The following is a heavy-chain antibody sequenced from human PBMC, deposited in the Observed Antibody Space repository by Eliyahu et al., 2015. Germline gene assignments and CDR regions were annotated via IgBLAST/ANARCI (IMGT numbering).Heavy chain of an antibody. J-gene: IGHJ4*02. CDR1: GDSMSGGYYY. CDR2: IATSGST. CDR3: AKDTPSSAYWGSSPRGTFDH. V-gene: IGHV4-61*02. Sequence: QVQLQESGPGLVKPTQTLSLTCTVSGDSMSGGYYYWNWIRQPAGKGLEWIGRIATSGSTHYNPSLKSRVTISVDMSKNQFSLRLSSVTAADTAVYYCAKDTPSSAYWGSSPRGTFDHWGQGTLVIVSS. D-gene: IGHD3-22*01.